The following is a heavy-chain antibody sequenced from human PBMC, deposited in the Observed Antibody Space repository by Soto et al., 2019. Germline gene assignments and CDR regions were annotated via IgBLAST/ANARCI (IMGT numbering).Heavy chain of an antibody. CDR2: MNPNSGNT. J-gene: IGHJ6*02. V-gene: IGHV1-8*01. CDR1: GYTFTSYD. CDR3: ASRGDSSSSGYYYYYGMDV. Sequence: ASVKVSCKASGYTFTSYDINWVRQATGQGLEWMGWMNPNSGNTGYAQKFQGRVTMTRNTSISAAYMELSSLRSEDTAVYYCASRGDSSSSGYYYYYGMDVWGQGTTVTVSS. D-gene: IGHD6-6*01.